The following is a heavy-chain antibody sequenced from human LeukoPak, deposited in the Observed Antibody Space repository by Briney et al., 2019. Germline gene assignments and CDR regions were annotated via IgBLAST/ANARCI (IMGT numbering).Heavy chain of an antibody. J-gene: IGHJ4*02. CDR3: ATSMVRGVISALDY. D-gene: IGHD3-10*01. V-gene: IGHV1-24*01. CDR1: GYTHTELS. Sequence: ASVKVSCKVSGYTHTELSMHWVRQAPGKALEWMGGFDPEDGETIYAQKFQGRVTMTEDTSTDTAYMELSSLRSEDTAVYYCATSMVRGVISALDYWGQGTLVTVSS. CDR2: FDPEDGET.